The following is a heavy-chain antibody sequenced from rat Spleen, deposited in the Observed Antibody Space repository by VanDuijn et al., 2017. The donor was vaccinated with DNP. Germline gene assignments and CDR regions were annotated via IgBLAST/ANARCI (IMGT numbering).Heavy chain of an antibody. CDR2: INKDSSTM. CDR3: ARLGWHGWFAY. J-gene: IGHJ3*01. V-gene: IGHV4-2*01. D-gene: IGHD1-11*01. Sequence: DVQLVESGGGVVQPGRSLKLSCAASGFNLNDYWMGWVRQAPGKGLEWIGEINKDSSTMNYTPSLKYKFTISRDNAQNNLYLQMSKLGSEDTAIYYCARLGWHGWFAYWGQGTLVTVSS. CDR1: GFNLNDYW.